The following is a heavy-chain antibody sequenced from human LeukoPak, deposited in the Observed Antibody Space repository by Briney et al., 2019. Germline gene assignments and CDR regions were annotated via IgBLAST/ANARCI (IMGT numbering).Heavy chain of an antibody. CDR1: GGSISSYY. D-gene: IGHD4-17*01. CDR2: INYSGST. V-gene: IGHV4-59*01. CDR3: ARGIHDYGDYGGWYYFDY. Sequence: PETLSLTCTVSGGSISSYYWSWIRQPPGKGLEWIGYINYSGSTNYNPSLKSRVTISVDTSKNQFSLKLSSVTAADTAVYYCARGIHDYGDYGGWYYFDYWGQGTLVTVS. J-gene: IGHJ4*02.